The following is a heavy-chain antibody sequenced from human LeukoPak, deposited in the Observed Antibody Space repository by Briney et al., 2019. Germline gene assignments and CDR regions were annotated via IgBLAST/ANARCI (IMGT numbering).Heavy chain of an antibody. CDR3: AKAFEHPLSYMDV. J-gene: IGHJ6*03. V-gene: IGHV3-9*01. Sequence: GGSLRLSCAASGCTLDDYAMHWVRQAPGKGLEWVSGISWNSGSIGYADSVKGRFTISRDNAKNSLYLQMNSLRAEDTALYYCAKAFEHPLSYMDVWGKGTTVTVSS. CDR2: ISWNSGSI. CDR1: GCTLDDYA. D-gene: IGHD1/OR15-1a*01.